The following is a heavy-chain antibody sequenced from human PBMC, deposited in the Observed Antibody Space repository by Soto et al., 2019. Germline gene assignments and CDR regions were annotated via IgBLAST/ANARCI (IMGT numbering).Heavy chain of an antibody. CDR1: GLTFSSYV. D-gene: IGHD3-3*01. Sequence: HGGSLRLSFAASGLTFSSYVKSWVRQAPGKGLEWVSAISGSGGSTYYADSVKGRFTISRDNSKNTLYLQMNSLRPEDTAVYYCAKDKSTIFEVVILGGQDFDYWGQGTLVTVSS. J-gene: IGHJ4*02. CDR2: ISGSGGST. V-gene: IGHV3-23*01. CDR3: AKDKSTIFEVVILGGQDFDY.